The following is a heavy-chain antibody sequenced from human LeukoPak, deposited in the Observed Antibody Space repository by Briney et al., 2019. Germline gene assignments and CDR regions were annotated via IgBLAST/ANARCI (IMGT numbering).Heavy chain of an antibody. CDR1: GFTFSSYS. Sequence: PGGSLRLSCAASGFTFSSYSMDWVRQAPGKGLEWVSSISSSSSYIYYVDSVKGRFTISRDNAKNSLYLQMNSLRAEDTAVYYCARDHGGLRLNYWGQGTLVTVSS. J-gene: IGHJ4*02. CDR3: ARDHGGLRLNY. D-gene: IGHD5-12*01. CDR2: ISSSSSYI. V-gene: IGHV3-21*01.